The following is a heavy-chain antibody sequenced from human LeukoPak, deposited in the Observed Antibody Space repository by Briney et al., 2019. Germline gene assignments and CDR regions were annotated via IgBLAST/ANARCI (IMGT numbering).Heavy chain of an antibody. V-gene: IGHV3-53*01. CDR3: ARDWGHGGYEDYFDY. Sequence: SGGSLRLSCAASGLTVSSYYMSWVRQAPGKGLEWVSVVHSIGTTSYADSVKGRFTISRDNSKNTLYLQMNSLRAEDTAVYYCARDWGHGGYEDYFDYWGQGTLVTVSS. CDR2: VHSIGTT. D-gene: IGHD5-12*01. J-gene: IGHJ4*02. CDR1: GLTVSSYY.